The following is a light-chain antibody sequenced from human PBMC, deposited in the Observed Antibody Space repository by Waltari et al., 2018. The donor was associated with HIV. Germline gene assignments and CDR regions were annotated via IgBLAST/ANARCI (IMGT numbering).Light chain of an antibody. CDR1: QDITNW. J-gene: IGKJ3*01. V-gene: IGKV1D-12*01. CDR2: DAS. CDR3: QQANSFPFT. Sequence: DIQMTQSPSSVSASVGDRVTITCRASQDITNWLAWYQQKPGKAPELLIYDASRLQSGVPSRFSGSGSGTDFTLTINSLQPEDLATYYCQQANSFPFTFGPGTKVDIK.